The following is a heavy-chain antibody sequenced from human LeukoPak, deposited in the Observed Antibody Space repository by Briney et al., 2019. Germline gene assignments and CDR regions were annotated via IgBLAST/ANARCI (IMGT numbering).Heavy chain of an antibody. CDR3: ASRDGLGSSWYFGFDY. J-gene: IGHJ4*02. D-gene: IGHD6-13*01. CDR1: GGTFSSYA. CDR2: IIPIFGTA. Sequence: SVKVSCKASGGTFSSYAISWVRQAPGQGLEWMGGIIPIFGTANYAQKFQGRVTITADESTSTAYMELSSLRSEDTAVYYCASRDGLGSSWYFGFDYWGQGTLVTVSS. V-gene: IGHV1-69*13.